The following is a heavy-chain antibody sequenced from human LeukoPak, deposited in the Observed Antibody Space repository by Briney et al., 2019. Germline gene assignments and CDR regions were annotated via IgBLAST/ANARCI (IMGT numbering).Heavy chain of an antibody. CDR3: ARIRGAPLRSPWFDP. D-gene: IGHD3-10*01. Sequence: SGGSLRLSCAASGFTFSSYAMSWVRQAPGKGLEWVSAISGSGGSTYYADSVKGRFTISRDNSKNTLYLQMNSLRAEDTAVYYCARIRGAPLRSPWFDPWGQGTLVTVSS. V-gene: IGHV3-23*01. J-gene: IGHJ5*02. CDR1: GFTFSSYA. CDR2: ISGSGGST.